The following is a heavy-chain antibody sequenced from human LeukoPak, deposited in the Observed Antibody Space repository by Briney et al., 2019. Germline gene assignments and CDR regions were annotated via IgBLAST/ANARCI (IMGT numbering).Heavy chain of an antibody. CDR3: ARTTLGEEK. CDR2: ISGDGGTT. V-gene: IGHV3-74*01. Sequence: QPGGSLRLSCAASGFTFSSYWMHWVRQAPGKGLAWVSRISGDGGTTNYADSVKGRFTISRDNAKNTVYLQMNSMRAEDTAVYYCARTTLGEEKWGQGILVTVSS. J-gene: IGHJ4*02. CDR1: GFTFSSYW. D-gene: IGHD3-16*01.